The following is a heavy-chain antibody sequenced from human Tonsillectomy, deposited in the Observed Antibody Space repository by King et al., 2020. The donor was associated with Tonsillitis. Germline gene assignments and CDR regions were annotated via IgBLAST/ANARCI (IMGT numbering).Heavy chain of an antibody. CDR3: ARGSRLGIYYFDY. J-gene: IGHJ4*02. CDR1: GGSISSSSYY. CDR2: IYYSGST. D-gene: IGHD3-22*01. Sequence: QLQESGPGLVKPSETLSHTCTVSGGSISSSSYYWGWIRQPPGKGLEWIGSIYYSGSTYYNPSLKSRVTMSVDTSNNQFSLKLSSVTAADTAVYYCARGSRLGIYYFDYWGQGTLVTVSS. V-gene: IGHV4-39*01.